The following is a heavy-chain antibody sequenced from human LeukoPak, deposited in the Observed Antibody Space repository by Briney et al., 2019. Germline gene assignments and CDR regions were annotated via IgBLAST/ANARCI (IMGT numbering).Heavy chain of an antibody. Sequence: GGSLRLSCGASGFTFSSYSMNWVRQAPGKGLEWVSSISSSSSYIYYADSVKGRFTISRDNAKNSLYLQMNSLRAEDTAVYYCARYCSGGSCYSDAFDIWGQGTMVTVSS. J-gene: IGHJ3*02. V-gene: IGHV3-21*01. CDR2: ISSSSSYI. CDR3: ARYCSGGSCYSDAFDI. CDR1: GFTFSSYS. D-gene: IGHD2-15*01.